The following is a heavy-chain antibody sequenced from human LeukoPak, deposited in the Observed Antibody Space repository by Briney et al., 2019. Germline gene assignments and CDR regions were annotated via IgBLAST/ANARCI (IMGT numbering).Heavy chain of an antibody. V-gene: IGHV3-7*01. J-gene: IGHJ3*02. CDR1: GFTFSSYW. CDR3: ARGQFTTFDSAFDI. CDR2: IKQDGSEK. D-gene: IGHD3-10*02. Sequence: GGSLRLSCAASGFTFSSYWMSWVRQAPGKGLEWVANIKQDGSEKYYVDSVKGRFTISRDNAKNSLYLQMNSLRAEDTAVYYCARGQFTTFDSAFDIWGQGTMVTVSS.